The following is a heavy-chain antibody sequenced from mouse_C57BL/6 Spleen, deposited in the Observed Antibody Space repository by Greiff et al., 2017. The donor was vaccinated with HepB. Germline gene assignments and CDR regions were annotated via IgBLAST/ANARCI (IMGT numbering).Heavy chain of an antibody. CDR1: GYTFTDYN. CDR2: INPDNGVT. CDR3: SVCYSDAWFDY. J-gene: IGHJ3*01. D-gene: IGHD2-12*01. V-gene: IGHV1-18*01. Sequence: EVQLQQSGPELVKPGASVKLPCKASGYTFTDYNMDWVKQSHGKSLEWIGDINPDNGVTFYNQKFKGKATLTADTSSSTAYMELRSLTAEDTAVYYCSVCYSDAWFDYWGQGTLVTVSA.